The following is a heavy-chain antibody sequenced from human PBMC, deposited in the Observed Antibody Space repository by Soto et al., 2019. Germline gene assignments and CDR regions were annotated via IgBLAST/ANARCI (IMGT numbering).Heavy chain of an antibody. CDR3: AKGKRITMVRGLIIFDL. J-gene: IGHJ4*02. V-gene: IGHV1-69*13. D-gene: IGHD3-10*01. CDR1: GGTFSSYA. Sequence: GASVKVSCKASGGTFSSYAISWVRQAPGQGLEWMGGIIPIFGTANYAQKFQGRATITADESTSTAYMELSSLRSEDTAVYYCAKGKRITMVRGLIIFDLWGLGTLVTVSS. CDR2: IIPIFGTA.